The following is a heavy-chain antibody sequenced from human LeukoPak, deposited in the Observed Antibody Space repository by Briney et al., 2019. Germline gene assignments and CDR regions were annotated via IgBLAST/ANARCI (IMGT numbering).Heavy chain of an antibody. CDR2: LNPSSGGT. Sequence: GSSEKVSCKASGYTFTGYYMHWVRQAPGQGLEWMGRLNPSSGGTNFAQRFQGRVTMTRDTSINTAYMELSRLTSDDTAVYYCAREASGWAVDYRGQGTLVTVSS. CDR3: AREASGWAVDY. CDR1: GYTFTGYY. V-gene: IGHV1-2*06. J-gene: IGHJ4*02. D-gene: IGHD6-19*01.